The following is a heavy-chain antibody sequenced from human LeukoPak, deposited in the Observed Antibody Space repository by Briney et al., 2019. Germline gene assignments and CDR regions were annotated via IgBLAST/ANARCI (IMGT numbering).Heavy chain of an antibody. J-gene: IGHJ5*02. V-gene: IGHV4-30-2*01. CDR1: GGSISSGGYY. D-gene: IGHD1-7*01. CDR3: ARVMELTGSWFDP. Sequence: SETLSLTCTVSGGSISSGGYYWSWIRQPPGKGLEWIGYIYHSGSTYYNPSLKSRVTISVDRSENQFSLKLSSVTAADTAVYYCARVMELTGSWFDPWGQGTLVTVSS. CDR2: IYHSGST.